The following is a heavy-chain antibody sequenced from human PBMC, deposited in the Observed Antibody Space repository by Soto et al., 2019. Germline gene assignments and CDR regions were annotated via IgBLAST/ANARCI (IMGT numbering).Heavy chain of an antibody. CDR3: ARGMGNYYYGMDV. V-gene: IGHV3-33*01. CDR2: IWYDGSSK. J-gene: IGHJ6*02. Sequence: QVQLVESGGGVVQPGRSLRLSCAASGFTFSGYGMHWVRQAPGKGLEWVAVIWYDGSSKYYADSVKGRFTVSRDNSKNTLYLQMNSLRAEDTAVYFCARGMGNYYYGMDVWGQGTTVTVSS. CDR1: GFTFSGYG.